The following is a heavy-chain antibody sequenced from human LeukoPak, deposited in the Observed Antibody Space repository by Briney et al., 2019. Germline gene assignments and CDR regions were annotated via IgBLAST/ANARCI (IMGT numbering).Heavy chain of an antibody. CDR3: AKDISRAASTFTAFDI. J-gene: IGHJ3*02. V-gene: IGHV3-9*03. CDR2: INWNSGSI. Sequence: LSLTCTVSGGSISSYYWSWIRQPPGKGLEWVSGINWNSGSIGYADSVKGRFTISRDNAKNSLYLQMNSLRAADMAVYYCAKDISRAASTFTAFDIWGQGTMVTVSS. CDR1: GGSISSYY. D-gene: IGHD6-13*01.